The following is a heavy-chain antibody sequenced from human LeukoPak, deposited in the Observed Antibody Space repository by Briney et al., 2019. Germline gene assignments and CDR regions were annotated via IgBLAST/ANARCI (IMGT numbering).Heavy chain of an antibody. V-gene: IGHV4-4*07. CDR3: ARAGYTISYYSLDY. D-gene: IGHD1-26*01. CDR2: IYTTGTT. J-gene: IGHJ4*02. CDR1: GGSINSYY. Sequence: SETLSLTCTVSGGSINSYYWGWIRQPAGKGLEWIGRIYTTGTTSYNPSLKSRVTISVDTSKNQFYLKLTSVTAADTAMYYCARAGYTISYYSLDYWGQGSLDTVSS.